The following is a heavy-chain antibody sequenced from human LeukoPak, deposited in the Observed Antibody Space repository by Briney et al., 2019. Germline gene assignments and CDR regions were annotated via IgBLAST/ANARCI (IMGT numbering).Heavy chain of an antibody. V-gene: IGHV3-23*01. CDR2: ISDSGGST. CDR3: AKRGVVIRIFLVGFHKEAYYFES. CDR1: GITLSNYG. Sequence: QPGGSLRLSCAVSGITLSNYGMSWVRQAPGKGLEWVAGISDSGGSTKYADSVKGRFTISRDNPKNTLFLQMNSLRADDTAVYFCAKRGVVIRIFLVGFHKEAYYFESWGQGALVTVSS. D-gene: IGHD3/OR15-3a*01. J-gene: IGHJ4*02.